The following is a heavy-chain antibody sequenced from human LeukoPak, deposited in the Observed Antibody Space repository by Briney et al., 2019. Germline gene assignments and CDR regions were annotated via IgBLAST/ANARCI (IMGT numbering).Heavy chain of an antibody. D-gene: IGHD3-16*01. CDR2: IHYSGRP. J-gene: IGHJ6*02. V-gene: IGHV4-59*11. CDR3: ARFGVDYDMDV. Sequence: SATLSLTCTVSGGSISGHYWTWIRPPPGKGLEWIGQIHYSGRPDYNPSLKSRVTISVDTSKNQLSLKVTSVTGADTAVYYCARFGVDYDMDVWGQGTTVTVSS. CDR1: GGSISGHY.